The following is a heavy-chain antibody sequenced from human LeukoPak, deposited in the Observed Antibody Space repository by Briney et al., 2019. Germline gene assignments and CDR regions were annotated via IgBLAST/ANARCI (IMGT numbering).Heavy chain of an antibody. Sequence: GGSLRLSCAASGFTVSSYAMSWVRQAPGKGLEWVAFIRYDGSNKYYADSVKGRFTISRDNSKNTLYLQMNSLRAEDTAVYYCAKRRSYGDYVLGDYWGQGTLVTVSS. V-gene: IGHV3-30*02. CDR2: IRYDGSNK. CDR1: GFTVSSYA. D-gene: IGHD4-17*01. J-gene: IGHJ4*02. CDR3: AKRRSYGDYVLGDY.